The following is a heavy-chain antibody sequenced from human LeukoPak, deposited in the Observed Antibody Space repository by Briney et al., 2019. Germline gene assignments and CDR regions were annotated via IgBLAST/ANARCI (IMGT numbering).Heavy chain of an antibody. V-gene: IGHV1-69*01. CDR2: IIPIFGTA. D-gene: IGHD6-19*01. CDR3: TTGEAGFSRYEY. CDR1: GGTFSSYA. Sequence: GASVKVSCKASGGTFSSYAISWVRQAPGQGLEWMGGIIPIFGTANYAQKFQGRVTITADESTSTAYMELSSLRSEDTATYYCTTGEAGFSRYEYWGQGSVVTVSS. J-gene: IGHJ4*02.